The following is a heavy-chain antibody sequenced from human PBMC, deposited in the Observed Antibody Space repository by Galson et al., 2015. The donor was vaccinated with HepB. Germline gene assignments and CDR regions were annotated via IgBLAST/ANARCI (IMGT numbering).Heavy chain of an antibody. V-gene: IGHV3-64D*06. D-gene: IGHD3-10*01. CDR2: ISSNGGST. CDR1: GFTFSSYA. CDR3: VKGVLLWFGELFY. J-gene: IGHJ4*02. Sequence: SLRLSCAASGFTFSSYAMHWVRQAPEKGLEYVSAISSNGGSTYYADSVKGRFTISRDNSKNTLYLQMSSLRAEDTAVYYCVKGVLLWFGELFYWGQGTLSPSPQ.